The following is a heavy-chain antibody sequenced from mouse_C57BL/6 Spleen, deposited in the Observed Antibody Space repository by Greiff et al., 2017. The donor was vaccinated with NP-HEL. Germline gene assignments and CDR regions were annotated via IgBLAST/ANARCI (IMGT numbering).Heavy chain of an antibody. D-gene: IGHD2-5*01. CDR3: ARAYYSNAYYDAMDY. Sequence: VKLQQSGAELARPGASVKMSCKASGYTFTSYTMHWVKQRPGQGLEWIGYINPSSGYTKYNQKFKDKATLTADKSSSTAYMQLSSLTSEDSAVYYCARAYYSNAYYDAMDYWGQGTSVTVSS. J-gene: IGHJ4*01. V-gene: IGHV1-4*01. CDR2: INPSSGYT. CDR1: GYTFTSYT.